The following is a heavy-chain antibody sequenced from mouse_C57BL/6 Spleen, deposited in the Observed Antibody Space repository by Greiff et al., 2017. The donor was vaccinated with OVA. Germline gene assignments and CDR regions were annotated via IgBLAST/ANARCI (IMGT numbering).Heavy chain of an antibody. D-gene: IGHD2-2*01. J-gene: IGHJ2*01. CDR3: ARRNYGYDGDFDY. Sequence: QVQLQQPGAELVKPGASVKLSCKASGYTFTSYWMQWVKQRPGQGLEWIGEIDPSDSSTNYNQKFKGKATLTVDTSSSTASMPLSSLTSEDSAVYYCARRNYGYDGDFDYWGKGTTLTVSS. CDR1: GYTFTSYW. V-gene: IGHV1-50*01. CDR2: IDPSDSST.